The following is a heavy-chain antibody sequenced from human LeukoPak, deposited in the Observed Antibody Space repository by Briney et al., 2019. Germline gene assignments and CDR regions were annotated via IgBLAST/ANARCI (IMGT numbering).Heavy chain of an antibody. V-gene: IGHV3-23*01. CDR1: GFTFSSYA. D-gene: IGHD6-13*01. Sequence: GGSLRLSCAASGFTFSSYAMSWVRQAPGKGLEWVTAISGSGGSTYYADSVKGRFTISRDNSKNTLYLQMNSLRGDDTAMYFCARDSGIAAAGVTWYFDLWGLGTLVTVFS. CDR3: ARDSGIAAAGVTWYFDL. J-gene: IGHJ2*01. CDR2: ISGSGGST.